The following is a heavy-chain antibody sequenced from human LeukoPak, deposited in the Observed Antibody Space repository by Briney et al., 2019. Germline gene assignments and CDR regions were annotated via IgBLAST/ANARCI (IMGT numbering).Heavy chain of an antibody. Sequence: GGSLRLSCAASGFTFSSYGMHWVRQAPGKGLEWVAFIRYDGSNKYYADSVKGRFTISRDNAKNSVYLQMNSLRAEDTAVYYCARKIYGSENYIDYWGQGTLVTVSS. J-gene: IGHJ4*02. V-gene: IGHV3-30*02. CDR2: IRYDGSNK. CDR1: GFTFSSYG. D-gene: IGHD3-10*01. CDR3: ARKIYGSENYIDY.